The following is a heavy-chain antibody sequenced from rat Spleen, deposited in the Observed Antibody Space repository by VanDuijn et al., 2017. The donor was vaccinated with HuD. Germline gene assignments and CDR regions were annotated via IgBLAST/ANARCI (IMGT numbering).Heavy chain of an antibody. D-gene: IGHD5-1*01. CDR3: TTDLQLGAGFDY. Sequence: EVQLVESGGGLVQPGRSLKLSCAGSGFTFSDFYMAWVRQAPKKGLEWVASISYDGSSTYYRDSVKGRFTIASDNAKSTLYLQMDSLRSEDTATYYCTTDLQLGAGFDYWGQGVMVTVSS. V-gene: IGHV5-20*01. CDR1: GFTFSDFY. J-gene: IGHJ2*01. CDR2: ISYDGSST.